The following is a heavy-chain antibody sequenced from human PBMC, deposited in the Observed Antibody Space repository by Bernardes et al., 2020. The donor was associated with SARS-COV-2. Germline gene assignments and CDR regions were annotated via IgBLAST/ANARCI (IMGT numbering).Heavy chain of an antibody. CDR2: ITSDGSST. V-gene: IGHV3-74*01. D-gene: IGHD2-21*01. CDR3: ASLPPTSYCGVECNFDF. CDR1: GFTFSSHW. J-gene: IGHJ4*02. Sequence: GGSLRLSCAASGFTFSSHWMHWVRQGPGKGLVWVSLITSDGSSTNYADSVKGRFTISRDNAKNTLYLQMNSLRAEDTGVYYCASLPPTSYCGVECNFDFWGRGTLVTVSS.